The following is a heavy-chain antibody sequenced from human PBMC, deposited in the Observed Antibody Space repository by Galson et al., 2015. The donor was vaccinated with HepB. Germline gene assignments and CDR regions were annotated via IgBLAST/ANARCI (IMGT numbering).Heavy chain of an antibody. J-gene: IGHJ4*02. CDR2: IYPGDSDT. V-gene: IGHV5-51*03. CDR3: ARRPLGYCSSTSCDTYSNYVGAFDY. D-gene: IGHD2-2*02. Sequence: QSGAEVKKPGESLKISCKGSGYSFTSYWIGWVRQMPGKGLEWMGIIYPGDSDTRYSPSFQGQVTISADKSISTAYLQWSSLKASDTAMYYCARRPLGYCSSTSCDTYSNYVGAFDYWGQGTLVTVSS. CDR1: GYSFTSYW.